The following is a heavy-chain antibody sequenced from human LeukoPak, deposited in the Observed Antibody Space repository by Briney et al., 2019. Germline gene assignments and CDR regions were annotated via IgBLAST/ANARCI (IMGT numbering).Heavy chain of an antibody. Sequence: PGGSLRLSCAASGFTFSSYAMSWVRQAPGKGLEWVSAISGSGGSTYYADSVKGRFTISRDNSKNTLYLQMNSLRAEDTAVYHCAKATPPSGSYSGAVDYWGQGTLVTVSS. CDR3: AKATPPSGSYSGAVDY. D-gene: IGHD3-10*01. J-gene: IGHJ4*02. V-gene: IGHV3-23*01. CDR1: GFTFSSYA. CDR2: ISGSGGST.